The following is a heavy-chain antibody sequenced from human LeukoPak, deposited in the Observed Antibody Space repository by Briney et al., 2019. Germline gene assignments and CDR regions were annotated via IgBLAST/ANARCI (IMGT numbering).Heavy chain of an antibody. Sequence: SETLSLTCTVSGGSISSYYWSWIRQPPGKGLGWIGYIYTSGSTNYNPSLKSRVTISVDTSKNQFSLKLSSVTAADTAVYYCARRGAWSVTNGNYYYYMDVWGKGTTVTVSS. V-gene: IGHV4-4*09. D-gene: IGHD2-8*01. J-gene: IGHJ6*03. CDR1: GGSISSYY. CDR2: IYTSGST. CDR3: ARRGAWSVTNGNYYYYMDV.